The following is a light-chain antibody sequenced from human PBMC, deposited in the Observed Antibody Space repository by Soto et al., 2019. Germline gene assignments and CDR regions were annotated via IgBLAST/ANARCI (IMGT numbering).Light chain of an antibody. CDR3: QRYNSYSRT. CDR2: DAY. J-gene: IGKJ1*01. CDR1: QNIYHW. V-gene: IGKV1-5*01. Sequence: DIQMTQSPSTLSASVGDRVTITCRASQNIYHWLAWYQHKPGKAPKFLIYDAYILESGVPSRFSGSGSGTEFTLTISSLQPDDFANYYCQRYNSYSRTFGQGTKVEIK.